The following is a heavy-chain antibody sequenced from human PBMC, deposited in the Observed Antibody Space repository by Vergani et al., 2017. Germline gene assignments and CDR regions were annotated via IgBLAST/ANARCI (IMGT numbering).Heavy chain of an antibody. V-gene: IGHV4-34*01. CDR1: GGSFSGYY. CDR3: ARGLYCGGDCYSRYFDY. Sequence: QVQLQQWGAGLLKPSETLSLTCAVYGGSFSGYYWSWIRQPPGKGLEWIGEINHSGSTNYNPSLKSRVTISVDTSKNQFSLKLSSVTAADTAVYYCARGLYCGGDCYSRYFDYWGQGTLVTVSS. J-gene: IGHJ4*02. D-gene: IGHD2-21*01. CDR2: INHSGST.